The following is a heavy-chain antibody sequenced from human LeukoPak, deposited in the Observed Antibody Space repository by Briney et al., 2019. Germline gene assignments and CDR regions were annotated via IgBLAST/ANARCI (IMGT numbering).Heavy chain of an antibody. J-gene: IGHJ6*03. CDR1: VYTFTSYD. Sequence: ASVKVSCKASVYTFTSYDINWVRQATGQGLEWMGWMNPNSGNTGYAQKFQGRVTMTRNTSISTAYMELSSLRSEDTAVYYCARGPRDSSSWYAIWYERILHYYMDVWGKGTTVTVSS. D-gene: IGHD6-13*01. CDR3: ARGPRDSSSWYAIWYERILHYYMDV. CDR2: MNPNSGNT. V-gene: IGHV1-8*01.